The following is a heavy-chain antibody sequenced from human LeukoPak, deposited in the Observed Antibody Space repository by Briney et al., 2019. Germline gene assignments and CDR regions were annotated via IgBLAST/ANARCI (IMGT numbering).Heavy chain of an antibody. CDR1: GFTFSSYG. J-gene: IGHJ6*03. Sequence: GGSLRLSCAASGFTFSSYGMHWVRQAPGKGLEWVAFIRYDGSNKYYADSVKGRFTISRDNSKNTLYLQMNSLRAEDTAVYYCAGGSDYYYYYMDVWGKGTTVTISS. V-gene: IGHV3-30*02. CDR3: AGGSDYYYYYMDV. CDR2: IRYDGSNK. D-gene: IGHD3-16*01.